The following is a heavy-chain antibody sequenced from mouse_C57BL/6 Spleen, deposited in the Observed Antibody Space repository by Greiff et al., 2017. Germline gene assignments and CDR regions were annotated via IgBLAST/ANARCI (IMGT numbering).Heavy chain of an antibody. CDR1: GFTFSSYA. CDR2: ISDGGSYT. J-gene: IGHJ2*01. Sequence: EVKVVESGGGLVKPGGSLKLSCAASGFTFSSYAMSWVRQTPEKRLEWVATISDGGSYTYYPDNVKGRFTISRDNAKNNLYLQMSHLKSEDTAMYYCARVVTDDFDYWGQGTTLTVSS. D-gene: IGHD2-2*01. V-gene: IGHV5-4*03. CDR3: ARVVTDDFDY.